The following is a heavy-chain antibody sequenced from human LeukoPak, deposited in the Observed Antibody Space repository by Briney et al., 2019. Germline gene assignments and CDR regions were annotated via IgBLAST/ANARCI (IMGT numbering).Heavy chain of an antibody. V-gene: IGHV3-49*04. Sequence: GGSLRLSCTASGFTFGYHAINWVRQAPGRGLEWVGFIRSQAYSGTTEYATSVKDRFTISRDYSKSIAYLQMNSLKTEDTAVYYCTRDIVSISQPYYFDYWGQGTLVTVSS. J-gene: IGHJ4*02. CDR2: IRSQAYSGTT. CDR3: TRDIVSISQPYYFDY. D-gene: IGHD2-2*01. CDR1: GFTFGYHA.